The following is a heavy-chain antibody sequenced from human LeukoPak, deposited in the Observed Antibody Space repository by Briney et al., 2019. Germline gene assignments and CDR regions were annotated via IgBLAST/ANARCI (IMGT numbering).Heavy chain of an antibody. D-gene: IGHD2-2*01. J-gene: IGHJ6*03. CDR1: GFTFSSYG. CDR3: AKNPNQLPPLYYYYYYMDV. Sequence: GGSLRLSCAASGFTFSSYGMHWVRQAPGKGLEWVAFIRYDGSNKYYADSVKGRSTISRDNSKNTLYLQMNSLRAEDTAVYYCAKNPNQLPPLYYYYYYMDVWGKGTTVTISS. V-gene: IGHV3-30*02. CDR2: IRYDGSNK.